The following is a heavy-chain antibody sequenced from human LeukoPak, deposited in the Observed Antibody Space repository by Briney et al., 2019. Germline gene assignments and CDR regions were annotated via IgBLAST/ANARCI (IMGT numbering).Heavy chain of an antibody. CDR3: ARSILPAANAIDY. J-gene: IGHJ4*02. V-gene: IGHV3-11*04. D-gene: IGHD2-2*01. CDR1: GFTFSDYY. CDR2: ISSSGSTI. Sequence: PGGSLRLSCAASGFTFSDYYMNWIRQAPGKGLEWVSYISSSGSTISCADSVKGRFTVSRDNARNSLYLQMNSLRAEDTAVYYCARSILPAANAIDYWGQGTLVTVSS.